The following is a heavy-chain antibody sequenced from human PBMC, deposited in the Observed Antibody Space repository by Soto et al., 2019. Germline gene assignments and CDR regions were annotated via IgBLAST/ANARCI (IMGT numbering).Heavy chain of an antibody. CDR1: GYTFTSYG. CDR2: ISAYNGNT. V-gene: IGHV1-18*01. J-gene: IGHJ6*02. D-gene: IGHD6-25*01. CDR3: ASDQSSAPPYYYSGGMDV. Sequence: QVQLVQSGAEVKKPGASVKVSCKASGYTFTSYGISWVRQAPGQGLEWMGWISAYNGNTNYAQKLQGRVTMTTDTAMCTAYQEMRSLRSDDTAEYYCASDQSSAPPYYYSGGMDVWGQGTTVTVSS.